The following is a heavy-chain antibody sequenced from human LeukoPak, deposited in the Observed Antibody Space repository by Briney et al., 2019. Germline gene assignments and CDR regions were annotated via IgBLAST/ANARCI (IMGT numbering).Heavy chain of an antibody. Sequence: ASVKVSCRASGYTFTSYYMHWVRQAPGQGLEWMGIINPSGGSTSYAQKFQGRVTMTRDMSTSTVYMELSSLRSEDTAVYYCARGPRFLEWPAAYYYYYMDVWGKGTTVTVSS. D-gene: IGHD3-3*01. J-gene: IGHJ6*03. CDR3: ARGPRFLEWPAAYYYYYMDV. V-gene: IGHV1-46*01. CDR1: GYTFTSYY. CDR2: INPSGGST.